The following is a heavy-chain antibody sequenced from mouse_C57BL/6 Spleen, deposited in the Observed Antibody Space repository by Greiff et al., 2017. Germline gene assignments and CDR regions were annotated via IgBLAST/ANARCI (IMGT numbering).Heavy chain of an antibody. D-gene: IGHD2-5*01. CDR2: IDPSDCET. J-gene: IGHJ3*01. V-gene: IGHV1-52*01. CDR1: GYTFTSYW. Sequence: EQPGAELVRPGSSVKLSCKASGYTFTSYWMHWVKQRPIQGLEWIGNIDPSDCETHYNQKFKDKATLTVDKSSSTAYMQLSSLTSEDSAVYYCARYYSNYLAYWGQGTLVTVSA. CDR3: ARYYSNYLAY.